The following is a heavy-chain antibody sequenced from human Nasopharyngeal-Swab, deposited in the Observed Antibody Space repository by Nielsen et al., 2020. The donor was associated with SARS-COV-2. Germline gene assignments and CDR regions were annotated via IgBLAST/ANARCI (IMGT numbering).Heavy chain of an antibody. D-gene: IGHD2-2*01. J-gene: IGHJ1*01. Sequence: GESLKISCAASGFTFSTYIMHWVRQAPGKGLEWVAVISDDGGIKHYADSVKGRFSISRDSSTNTLYLQMNNVRAEDTAVYYCARDLGGGYCTTTNCPGSWGQGTLVTVSS. CDR3: ARDLGGGYCTTTNCPGS. CDR2: ISDDGGIK. V-gene: IGHV3-30*14. CDR1: GFTFSTYI.